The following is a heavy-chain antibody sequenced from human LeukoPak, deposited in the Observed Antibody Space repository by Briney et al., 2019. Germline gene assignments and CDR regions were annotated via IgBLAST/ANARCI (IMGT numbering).Heavy chain of an antibody. CDR2: IITYNGNT. D-gene: IGHD4-17*01. Sequence: ASVKVSCKASGFTFTSYAITWVRQAPGQGLEWMGWIITYNGNTHYAQKLQGRVTLTTDTSTNTACMELRGLRSDDTVVYYCAKTTVTSEEYFYYYMDVWGKGTTVTVSS. CDR3: AKTTVTSEEYFYYYMDV. V-gene: IGHV1-18*01. CDR1: GFTFTSYA. J-gene: IGHJ6*03.